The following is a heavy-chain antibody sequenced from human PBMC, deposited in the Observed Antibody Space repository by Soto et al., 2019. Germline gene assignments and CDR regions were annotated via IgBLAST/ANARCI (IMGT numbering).Heavy chain of an antibody. J-gene: IGHJ4*02. V-gene: IGHV3-23*01. CDR1: GFTFSSYA. D-gene: IGHD6-6*01. CDR2: VSGSVSTT. CDR3: AKIQMFYGVSKLGGWVDS. Sequence: LRLSCAASGFTFSSYAMSWVRQAAGKGLEWVSSVSGSVSTTYYADSVKGRFTISRDNSKNTLYLQMNSLRAEDTAVYYCAKIQMFYGVSKLGGWVDSWGQGTLVTVSS.